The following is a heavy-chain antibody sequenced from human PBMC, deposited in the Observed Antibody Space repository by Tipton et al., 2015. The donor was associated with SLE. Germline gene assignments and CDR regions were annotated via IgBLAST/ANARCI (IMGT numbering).Heavy chain of an antibody. CDR3: ARHGHPGLGRNWFDP. CDR1: GGSISSSSYY. D-gene: IGHD7-27*01. Sequence: GLVKPSETLSLTCTVSGGSISSSSYYWGWIRQPPGKGLQWIGSIYYSGSAYYNPSLKSRVTISVDTSKNQFSLKLSSVTAADTAVYYCARHGHPGLGRNWFDPWGQGTLVTVSS. V-gene: IGHV4-39*01. CDR2: IYYSGSA. J-gene: IGHJ5*02.